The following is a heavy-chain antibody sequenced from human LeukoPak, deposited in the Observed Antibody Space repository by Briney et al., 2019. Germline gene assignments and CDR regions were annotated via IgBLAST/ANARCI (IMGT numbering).Heavy chain of an antibody. D-gene: IGHD4-17*01. CDR2: INHSGST. V-gene: IGHV4-30-2*01. J-gene: IGHJ6*02. CDR3: ARGTGDYPYYYYYYGMDV. Sequence: SQTLSLTCTVSGGSISSGGYYWSWIRQPPGKGLEWIGEINHSGSTNYNPSLKSRVTISVDTSKNQFSLKLSSVTAADTAVYYCARGTGDYPYYYYYYGMDVWGQGTTVTVSS. CDR1: GGSISSGGYY.